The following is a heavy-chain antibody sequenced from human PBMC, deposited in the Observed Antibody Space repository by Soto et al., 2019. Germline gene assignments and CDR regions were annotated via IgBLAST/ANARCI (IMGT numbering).Heavy chain of an antibody. V-gene: IGHV3-72*01. CDR3: VRGHNSFDH. CDR1: GFTFSDYY. Sequence: DVPLVESGGDLVQPGGSLRLSCTTSGFTFSDYYMDWVRQAPGMGLEWVGRIRNKANGYTTEYAASVRGRFTISRDDSKNSLFLQMNSLKIEDTAVYYCVRGHNSFDHWGQGTLVTVSS. CDR2: IRNKANGYTT. J-gene: IGHJ4*02.